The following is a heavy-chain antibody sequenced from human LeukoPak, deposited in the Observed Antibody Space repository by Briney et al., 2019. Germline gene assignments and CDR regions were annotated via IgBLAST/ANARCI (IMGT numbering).Heavy chain of an antibody. J-gene: IGHJ2*01. CDR1: GFTFSGHD. V-gene: IGHV3-13*01. Sequence: GGSLRLSCAASGFTFSGHDMHWVRQAPGKGLEWVSGLVTNDDTYYAASVKGRFTISRENAKNSLYLQMNSLRAEDTALYYCAREVGVPGTWYFDLWGRGTLVTVSS. CDR3: AREVGVPGTWYFDL. D-gene: IGHD2-15*01. CDR2: LVTNDDT.